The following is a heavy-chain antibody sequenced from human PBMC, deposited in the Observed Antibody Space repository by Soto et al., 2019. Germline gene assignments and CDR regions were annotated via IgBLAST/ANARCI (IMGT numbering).Heavy chain of an antibody. V-gene: IGHV3-23*01. CDR2: FRTGADDGTT. CDR3: AKKVNSGPGSQYFDY. CDR1: GFTFSSYS. J-gene: IGHJ4*02. D-gene: IGHD3-10*01. Sequence: GSLRLSCAASGFTFSSYSMSWVRQAPGKGLEWVSGFRTGADDGTTYYADSVRGRFTISRDISKNTLFLQMNSLRAEDTAIYYCAKKVNSGPGSQYFDYWGQGTLVTVSS.